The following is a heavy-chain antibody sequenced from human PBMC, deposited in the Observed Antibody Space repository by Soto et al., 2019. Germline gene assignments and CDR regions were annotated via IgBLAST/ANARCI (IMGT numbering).Heavy chain of an antibody. D-gene: IGHD3-9*01. CDR1: GGSISSATYC. CDR3: ACLDIFRGVISGIDP. CDR2: IHYTGST. V-gene: IGHV4-31*03. J-gene: IGHJ5*02. Sequence: SETLSLTCTVSGGSISSATYCWSWIRQHPGKGLEWIGYIHYTGSTFYNPSLKSRVTISVDTSKNQFSLKLSSVTAADTAVYHCACLDIFRGVISGIDPWCQGNLVTVSS.